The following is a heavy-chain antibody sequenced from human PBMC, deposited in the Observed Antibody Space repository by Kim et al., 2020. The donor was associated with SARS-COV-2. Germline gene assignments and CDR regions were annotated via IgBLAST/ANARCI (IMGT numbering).Heavy chain of an antibody. V-gene: IGHV3-33*01. CDR1: GFTFSSYG. Sequence: GGSLRLSCAASGFTFSSYGMHWVRQAPGKGLEWVAVIWYDGSNKYYADSVKGRFTISRDNSKNTLYLQMNSLRAEDTAVYYCASSKIGGGYDSSGDNLDAFDIWGQGTMVTVSS. CDR2: IWYDGSNK. D-gene: IGHD3-22*01. J-gene: IGHJ3*02. CDR3: ASSKIGGGYDSSGDNLDAFDI.